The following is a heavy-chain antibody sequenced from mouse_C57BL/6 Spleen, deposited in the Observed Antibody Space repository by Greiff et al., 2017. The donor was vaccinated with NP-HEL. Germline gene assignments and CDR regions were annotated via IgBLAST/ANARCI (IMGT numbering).Heavy chain of an antibody. V-gene: IGHV5-4*03. CDR3: STHRYFDV. Sequence: EVKLMESGGGLVKPGGSLKLSCAASGFPFSSYAMSWVRQTPEKRLEWVATISDGGSYTYYPDNVKGRFTISRDNAKNNLYLQMSHLKSEDTAMYYWSTHRYFDVWGTGTTVTVSS. CDR2: ISDGGSYT. J-gene: IGHJ1*03. CDR1: GFPFSSYA.